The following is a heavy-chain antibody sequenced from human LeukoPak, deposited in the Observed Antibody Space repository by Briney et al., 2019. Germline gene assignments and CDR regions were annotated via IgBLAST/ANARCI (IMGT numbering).Heavy chain of an antibody. Sequence: PGGSLRLSCSASGFTFSSYAMHWVRQAPGKGLEYVSAISSIGGSTYYADSVKGRFTISRDNSKNTLYLQMSSLRAEDTAVYYCVKGQRYYDSSGYYSIEYFQHWGQGTLVTVSS. J-gene: IGHJ1*01. V-gene: IGHV3-64D*09. CDR2: ISSIGGST. CDR1: GFTFSSYA. D-gene: IGHD3-22*01. CDR3: VKGQRYYDSSGYYSIEYFQH.